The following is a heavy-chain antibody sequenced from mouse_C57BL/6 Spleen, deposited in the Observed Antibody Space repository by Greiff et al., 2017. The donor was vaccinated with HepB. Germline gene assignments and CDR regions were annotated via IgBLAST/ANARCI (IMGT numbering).Heavy chain of an antibody. CDR1: GYTFTSYW. CDR2: IDPSDSYT. Sequence: QVQLQQPGAELVKPGASVKLSCKASGYTFTSYWMQWVKQRPGQGLEWIGEIDPSDSYTNYNQKFKGKATLTVDTSSSTAYMQLSSLTSEDSAVYYCARLYYGSNYFGYWGQGTTLTVSS. CDR3: ARLYYGSNYFGY. D-gene: IGHD1-1*01. V-gene: IGHV1-50*01. J-gene: IGHJ2*01.